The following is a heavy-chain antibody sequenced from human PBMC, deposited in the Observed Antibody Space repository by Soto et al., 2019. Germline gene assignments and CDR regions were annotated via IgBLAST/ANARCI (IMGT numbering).Heavy chain of an antibody. Sequence: PSETLSLTCPVSGGSITTGGYYWSWIRQLPGKGLEWIGHRYYSESTYYNPSLKSRVSISLDTSKNQFSLKLSFVTAADTAMYYCARTKCSGGSCYSWSLDYWGQGTPVTVSS. D-gene: IGHD2-15*01. CDR2: RYYSEST. CDR3: ARTKCSGGSCYSWSLDY. J-gene: IGHJ4*02. CDR1: GGSITTGGYY. V-gene: IGHV4-31*03.